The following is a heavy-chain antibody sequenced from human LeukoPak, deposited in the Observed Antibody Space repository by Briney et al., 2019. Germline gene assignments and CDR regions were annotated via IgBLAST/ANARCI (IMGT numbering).Heavy chain of an antibody. V-gene: IGHV3-74*01. CDR3: AMGYDSSPGYFDY. Sequence: GGSLRLSCAASGFTFSSYWMHWVRQAPGKGLVWVSRINSEGTSTSYADSVKGRFTISRDNAENTLYLQMNSLRAEDTAVYYCAMGYDSSPGYFDYWGQGTLVTVSS. D-gene: IGHD3-22*01. CDR1: GFTFSSYW. J-gene: IGHJ4*02. CDR2: INSEGTST.